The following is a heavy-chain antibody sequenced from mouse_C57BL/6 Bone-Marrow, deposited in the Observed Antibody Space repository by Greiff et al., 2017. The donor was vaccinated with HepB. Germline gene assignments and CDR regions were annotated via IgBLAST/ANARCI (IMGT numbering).Heavy chain of an antibody. J-gene: IGHJ2*01. V-gene: IGHV1-19*01. CDR2: INPYNGGT. CDR1: GYTFTDYY. Sequence: EVQLQQSGPVLVKPGASVKMSCKASGYTFTDYYMNWVKQSHGKSLEWIGVINPYNGGTSYNQKFKGKATLTVDKSSSTAYMELNSLTSEDSAVYNCARRGYGSSYAGGYWGQGTTLTVSS. D-gene: IGHD1-1*01. CDR3: ARRGYGSSYAGGY.